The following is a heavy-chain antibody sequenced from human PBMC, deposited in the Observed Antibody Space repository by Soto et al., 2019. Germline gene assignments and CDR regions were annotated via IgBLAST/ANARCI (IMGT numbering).Heavy chain of an antibody. CDR1: RFTLSRSN. CDR2: ISGSGGST. Sequence: PGLSLRLSRAVSRFTLSRSNMCWVRQAPGKGLEWVSAISGSGGSTYYADSVKGRFTISRDNSKNTLYLQMNSLRAEDTAVYYCAQAAFGVVSQSFDYWGQET. V-gene: IGHV3-23*01. CDR3: AQAAFGVVSQSFDY. J-gene: IGHJ4*02. D-gene: IGHD3-3*01.